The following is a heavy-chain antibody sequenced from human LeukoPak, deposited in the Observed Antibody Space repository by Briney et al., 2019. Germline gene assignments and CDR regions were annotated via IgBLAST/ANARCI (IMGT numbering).Heavy chain of an antibody. CDR2: IYTSGST. Sequence: SETPSLTCTVSGGSISSYYWSWIRQPAGKGLEWIGRIYTSGSTNYNPSLKSRVTMSVDTSKNQFSLKLSSVTAADTAVYYCARGRSTVTTVNWFDPWGQGTLVTVSS. CDR1: GGSISSYY. D-gene: IGHD4-17*01. CDR3: ARGRSTVTTVNWFDP. J-gene: IGHJ5*02. V-gene: IGHV4-4*07.